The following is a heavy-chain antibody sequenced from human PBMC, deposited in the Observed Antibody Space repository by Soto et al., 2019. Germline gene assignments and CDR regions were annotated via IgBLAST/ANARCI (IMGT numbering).Heavy chain of an antibody. J-gene: IGHJ4*02. V-gene: IGHV1-69*13. D-gene: IGHD2-21*02. CDR1: GDTFSTYT. CDR2: IIPRSATS. Sequence: SVKVSCKASGDTFSTYTITWMRQAPGQGLEWMGGIIPRSATSNYAQKFQGRVTITADESTSTAYMELSSLRSEDTAVYYCATSTVVVTALDNWCQGTLVTISS. CDR3: ATSTVVVTALDN.